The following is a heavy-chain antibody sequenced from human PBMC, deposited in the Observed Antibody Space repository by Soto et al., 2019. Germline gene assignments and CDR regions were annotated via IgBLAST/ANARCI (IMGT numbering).Heavy chain of an antibody. CDR1: GITFNPNA. Sequence: EVQLLESGGGFIHLGGSLRLACVASGITFNPNAMIWVRQAPGKGLEWVSAIDGDGGDTFFADFVKGRFTMSRDNSKNTVYLHMRSLTAEDTALYYCARGRLAVGSDWFDSWGPGTLVTVSS. J-gene: IGHJ5*01. CDR2: IDGDGGDT. CDR3: ARGRLAVGSDWFDS. V-gene: IGHV3-23*01. D-gene: IGHD1-26*01.